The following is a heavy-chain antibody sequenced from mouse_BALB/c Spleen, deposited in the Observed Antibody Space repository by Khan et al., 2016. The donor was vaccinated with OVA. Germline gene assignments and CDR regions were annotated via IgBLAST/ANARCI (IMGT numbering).Heavy chain of an antibody. CDR3: ARSVTITTVVATDFDY. J-gene: IGHJ2*01. CDR2: ISYSGRT. V-gene: IGHV3-2*02. D-gene: IGHD1-1*01. CDR1: GYSITSDYA. Sequence: EVELVESGPGLVKPSQSLSLTCTVTGYSITSDYAWNWIRQFPGNKVEWMGYISYSGRTSYNPSLKSRISITRDTSKNQFFLQLNSVTTEDTATYYGARSVTITTVVATDFDYWGQGTTLTVSS.